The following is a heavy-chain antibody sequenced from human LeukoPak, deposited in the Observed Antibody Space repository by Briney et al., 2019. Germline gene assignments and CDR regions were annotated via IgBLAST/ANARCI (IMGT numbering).Heavy chain of an antibody. J-gene: IGHJ5*02. Sequence: GGSLRLSCAASGFTFSSYAMSWVRQAPGKGLEWVSAISGSGGSTYYADSVKGRFTISRDNSKNTLYLQMNSLRAEDTAVYYCTTCGSSCYGSWFDPWGQGTLVTVSS. V-gene: IGHV3-23*01. D-gene: IGHD2-15*01. CDR1: GFTFSSYA. CDR3: TTCGSSCYGSWFDP. CDR2: ISGSGGST.